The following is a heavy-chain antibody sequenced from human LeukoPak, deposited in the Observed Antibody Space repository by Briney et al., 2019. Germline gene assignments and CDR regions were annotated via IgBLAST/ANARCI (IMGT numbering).Heavy chain of an antibody. J-gene: IGHJ6*03. CDR1: GGSFSGYY. CDR3: ARGRLRGSSSSGRRQQLVKDYYMDV. Sequence: PSETLSLTCAVYGGSFSGYYWSWIRQPPGKGLEWIGEISHSGSTNYNPSLKSRVTISVDTSKNQFSLKLSSVTAADTAVYYCARGRLRGSSSSGRRQQLVKDYYMDVWGKGTTVTVSS. CDR2: ISHSGST. D-gene: IGHD6-13*01. V-gene: IGHV4-34*01.